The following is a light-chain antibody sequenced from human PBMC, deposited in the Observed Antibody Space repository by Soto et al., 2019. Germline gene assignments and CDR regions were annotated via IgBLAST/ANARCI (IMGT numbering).Light chain of an antibody. CDR2: EVS. CDR3: SSYTSSSLLV. CDR1: SSDVGGYNY. J-gene: IGLJ1*01. V-gene: IGLV2-14*01. Sequence: QSVLTQPASVSGSPGQSITIFCTGTSSDVGGYNYVSWYQQHPGKAPKLMIYEVSNRPSGVSNRFSGSKPGNTASLTISGLQAEDEADYYCSSYTSSSLLVFGTGTKVTVL.